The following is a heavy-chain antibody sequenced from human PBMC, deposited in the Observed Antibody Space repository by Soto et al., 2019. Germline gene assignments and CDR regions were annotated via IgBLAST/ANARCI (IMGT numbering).Heavy chain of an antibody. CDR1: GFSFRDSG. J-gene: IGHJ4*02. V-gene: IGHV3-23*01. Sequence: EVQVLESGGGLVQPGGSLRLSCAASGFSFRDSGMSWVRQAPGKGLEWVSTISATGGGIYYADSVKGRFTISRDNSDDTLYLQMNSLRAEDTALYYCAKSVGYSYGYIFDYWGQGTLVTVSS. CDR2: ISATGGGI. D-gene: IGHD5-18*01. CDR3: AKSVGYSYGYIFDY.